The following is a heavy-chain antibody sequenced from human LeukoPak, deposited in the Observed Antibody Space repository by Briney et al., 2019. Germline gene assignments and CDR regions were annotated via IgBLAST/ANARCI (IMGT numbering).Heavy chain of an antibody. CDR1: GFSFSSYW. J-gene: IGHJ6*02. CDR2: INHNGNVN. CDR3: VRGGGLDV. V-gene: IGHV3-7*03. Sequence: GGSLRLSCAASGFSFSSYWMNWARQAPGKGLEWVASINHNGNVNYYVDSVKGRFTISRDNAKNSLYLQMSNLRAEDTAVYFCVRGGGLDVWGQGTTVTVSS. D-gene: IGHD3-16*01.